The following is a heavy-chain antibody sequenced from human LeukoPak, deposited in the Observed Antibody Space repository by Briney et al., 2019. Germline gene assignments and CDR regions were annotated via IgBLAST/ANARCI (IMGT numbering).Heavy chain of an antibody. J-gene: IGHJ4*02. Sequence: GGSLRLSCAASGFTFSIYAMSWVRQAPGKGLEWVSAISSSGSDIYYTDSVKGRFTISRDNANNFLYLQVSSLRAEDTAVYYCATGYTSGTRIDYWGQGTLVSVSS. D-gene: IGHD6-19*01. CDR1: GFTFSIYA. V-gene: IGHV3-21*01. CDR2: ISSSGSDI. CDR3: ATGYTSGTRIDY.